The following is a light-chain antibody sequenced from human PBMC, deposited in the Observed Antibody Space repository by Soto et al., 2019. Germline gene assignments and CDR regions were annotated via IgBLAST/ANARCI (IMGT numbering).Light chain of an antibody. CDR3: QQYGSSPRT. CDR1: QSVSSN. V-gene: IGKV3-20*01. CDR2: GAF. Sequence: EIVLTQSPVTLSLSPGERATLSCRASQSVSSNLAWYQQKPGQAPSLLIYGAFTRATGIPARFSGSGSGTDFTLTISRLEPEDFAVYYCQQYGSSPRTFGQGTKVDIK. J-gene: IGKJ1*01.